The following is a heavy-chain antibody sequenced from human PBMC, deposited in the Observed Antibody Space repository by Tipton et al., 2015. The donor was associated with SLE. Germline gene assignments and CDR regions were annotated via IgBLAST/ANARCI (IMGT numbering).Heavy chain of an antibody. V-gene: IGHV3-30*02. J-gene: IGHJ4*02. D-gene: IGHD3-16*01. Sequence: GSLRLSCAASGFTYSGYAMHWVRQAPGKGLEWVAFIRADGSNKDYADSVKGRFTISRDNYKNTLYLQMNRLRVEDTAVYYCAGGTGAYFDHWGQGTLVTVSS. CDR3: AGGTGAYFDH. CDR2: IRADGSNK. CDR1: GFTYSGYA.